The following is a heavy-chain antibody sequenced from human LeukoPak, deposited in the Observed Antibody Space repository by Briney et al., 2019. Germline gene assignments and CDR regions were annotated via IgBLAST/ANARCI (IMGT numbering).Heavy chain of an antibody. V-gene: IGHV4-34*01. CDR2: INHSGST. CDR3: ARIGRRWSSWYDDY. J-gene: IGHJ4*02. Sequence: PSETLSLTCAVYGGSFSGYYWSWIRQPPGKGLEWIGEINHSGSTNYNPSLKSRVTISVDTSKNQFSLKLSSVTAADTAVYYCARIGRRWSSWYDDYWGQGTLVTVSS. CDR1: GGSFSGYY. D-gene: IGHD6-13*01.